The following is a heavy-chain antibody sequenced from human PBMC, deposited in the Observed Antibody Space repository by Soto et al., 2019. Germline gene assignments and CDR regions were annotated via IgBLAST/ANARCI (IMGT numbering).Heavy chain of an antibody. V-gene: IGHV3-21*01. CDR1: GFTFSVST. Sequence: EVQLVESGGGLVKPGGSLTLSCAASGFTFSVSTMNWVCQAPGERLEWVSSISSGTTYFYYADSVKGRFSISRDNAKHSLYLQMNSLRVEDTAVYYCARGDGTGLHSSGWSPRFWGQGTLVTVSS. CDR3: ARGDGTGLHSSGWSPRF. D-gene: IGHD6-13*01. J-gene: IGHJ4*02. CDR2: ISSGTTYF.